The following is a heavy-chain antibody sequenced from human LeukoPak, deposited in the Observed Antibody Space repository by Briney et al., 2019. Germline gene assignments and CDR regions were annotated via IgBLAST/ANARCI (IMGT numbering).Heavy chain of an antibody. CDR3: AKDPSTVTTGVFDI. Sequence: GGSLRLSCAASGFTLSSYGMHWVRQAPGKGLEWVAVISYDGTNKYYADSVKGRFIMSRDNSKNTLYLQMNSLRAEDTAVYYCAKDPSTVTTGVFDIWGQGTMVSVSS. J-gene: IGHJ3*02. D-gene: IGHD4-17*01. CDR2: ISYDGTNK. CDR1: GFTLSSYG. V-gene: IGHV3-30*18.